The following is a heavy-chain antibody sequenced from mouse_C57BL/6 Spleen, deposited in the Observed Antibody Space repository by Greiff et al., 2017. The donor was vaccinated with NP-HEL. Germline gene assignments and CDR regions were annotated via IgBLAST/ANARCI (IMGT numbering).Heavy chain of an antibody. Sequence: QVQLQQPGAELVKPGASVKLSCKASGYTFTSYWMHWVKQRPGQGLEWIGMIHPNSGSTNYNEKFKSKATLTVYKSSSTAYMQLSSLTSEDSAVYYCAREVGRRYFDVWGTGTTVTVSS. D-gene: IGHD1-1*01. V-gene: IGHV1-64*01. CDR1: GYTFTSYW. J-gene: IGHJ1*03. CDR3: AREVGRRYFDV. CDR2: IHPNSGST.